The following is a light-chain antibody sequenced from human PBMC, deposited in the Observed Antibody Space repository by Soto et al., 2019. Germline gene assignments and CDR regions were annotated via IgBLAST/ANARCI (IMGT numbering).Light chain of an antibody. CDR3: QQYNTWPYS. Sequence: EIVMTPSPAPLSVSPGERATLSCRASQSVSQNFAWYQQKPGQAPRLLIYGASTRATGVPVRFSGSGSGTDFTLTISSLQSEDFAIYYCQQYNTWPYSFGQGTKLEIK. CDR2: GAS. CDR1: QSVSQN. V-gene: IGKV3-15*01. J-gene: IGKJ2*03.